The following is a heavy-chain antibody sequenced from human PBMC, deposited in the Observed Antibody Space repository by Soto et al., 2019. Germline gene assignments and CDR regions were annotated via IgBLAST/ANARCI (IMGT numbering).Heavy chain of an antibody. Sequence: QVQLQQWGAGLLKPSETLSLTCAVYGGSFSGYYWSWIRQPPGKGLEWIGEINHSGSTNYNPSLKSRVTISVDTSKNQFSLKLSSVTAAVTAVYYCARGRSGGSCYSVFTSCGLTFDYWGQGTLVTVSS. CDR3: ARGRSGGSCYSVFTSCGLTFDY. D-gene: IGHD2-15*01. J-gene: IGHJ4*02. CDR2: INHSGST. V-gene: IGHV4-34*01. CDR1: GGSFSGYY.